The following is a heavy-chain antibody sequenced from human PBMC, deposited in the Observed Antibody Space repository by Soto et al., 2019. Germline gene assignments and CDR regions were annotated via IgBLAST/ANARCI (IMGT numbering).Heavy chain of an antibody. J-gene: IGHJ6*02. CDR1: GFTFSSYA. CDR2: ISGSGGST. V-gene: IGHV3-23*01. CDR3: AKSPRYYYDSSGYYYPGLDV. Sequence: PGGSLRLSCAASGFTFSSYAMSWVRQAPGKGLEWVSAISGSGGSTYYADSVKGRFTISRDNSKNTLYLQMNSLGAEDTAVYYCAKSPRYYYDSSGYYYPGLDVWGQGTTVTVSS. D-gene: IGHD3-22*01.